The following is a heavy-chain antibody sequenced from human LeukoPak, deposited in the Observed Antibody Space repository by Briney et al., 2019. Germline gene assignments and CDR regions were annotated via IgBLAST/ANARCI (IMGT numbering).Heavy chain of an antibody. CDR3: ARARATVTQYYYYYYGMDV. V-gene: IGHV6-1*01. CDR2: TYYRSKWYN. J-gene: IGHJ6*02. Sequence: SQTLSLTCAISGDSVSSNSAAGNWIRQSPSRGLEWLGRTYYRSKWYNDYAVSVKSRITINPDTSKNQFSLQLNSVTPEDTAVYYCARARATVTQYYYYYYGMDVWGQGTTVTVSS. D-gene: IGHD4-17*01. CDR1: GDSVSSNSAA.